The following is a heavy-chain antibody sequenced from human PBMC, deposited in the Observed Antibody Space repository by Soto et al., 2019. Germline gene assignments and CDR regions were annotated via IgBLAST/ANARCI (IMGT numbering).Heavy chain of an antibody. J-gene: IGHJ4*02. CDR2: ISSSSSYI. V-gene: IGHV3-21*01. CDR1: GFTFSSYS. D-gene: IGHD3-10*01. CDR3: ARDAYYGSGSYYKSPSDYFDY. Sequence: GGSLRLSCAASGFTFSSYSMNWVRQAPGKGLEWVSSISSSSSYIYYADSVKGRFTISRDNAKNSLYLQMNSLRAEDTAVYYCARDAYYGSGSYYKSPSDYFDYWGQGTLVTVSS.